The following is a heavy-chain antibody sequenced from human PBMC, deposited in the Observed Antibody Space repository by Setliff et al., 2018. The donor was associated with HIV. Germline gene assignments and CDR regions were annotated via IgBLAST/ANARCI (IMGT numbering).Heavy chain of an antibody. J-gene: IGHJ6*02. Sequence: GVSLRLSCAASGFTFSSNWMSWVRQAPGKGLEWVANIKHDGSEKYYVDSVKGRFTISRDNAKKSLYLQMDSLRAEDTAVYYCARSYYGSTTSYGMDVWGQGTTVTVSS. CDR3: ARSYYGSTTSYGMDV. CDR1: GFTFSSNW. CDR2: IKHDGSEK. D-gene: IGHD3-10*01. V-gene: IGHV3-7*01.